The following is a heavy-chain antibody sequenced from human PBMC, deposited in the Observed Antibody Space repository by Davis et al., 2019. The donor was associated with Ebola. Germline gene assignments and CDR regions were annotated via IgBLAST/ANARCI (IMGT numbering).Heavy chain of an antibody. D-gene: IGHD6-19*01. CDR3: ARRVDSSGTNWFDP. CDR2: IYTSGST. Sequence: PSETLSLTCTVSGGSISSYYWSWIRQPAGKGLEWIGRIYTSGSTNYNPSLKSRVTISVDTSKNQFSLKLSSVTAADTAVYYCARRVDSSGTNWFDPWGQGTLVTVSS. V-gene: IGHV4-4*07. CDR1: GGSISSYY. J-gene: IGHJ5*02.